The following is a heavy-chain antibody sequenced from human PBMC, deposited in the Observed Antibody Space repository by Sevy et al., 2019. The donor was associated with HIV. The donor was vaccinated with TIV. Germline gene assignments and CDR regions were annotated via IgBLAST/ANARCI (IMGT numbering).Heavy chain of an antibody. D-gene: IGHD5-12*01. CDR1: GYRFTSYA. Sequence: ASVKVSCKASGYRFTSYAMNWVRQAPGQGLEWMGWINANTGKPTYAQGFTGRFVFSLDTSVNTAYLQISSLKAEETAVYYCAKGRPGSGYAGAAAGDWGQGTRVTVSS. J-gene: IGHJ4*02. CDR3: AKGRPGSGYAGAAAGD. CDR2: INANTGKP. V-gene: IGHV7-4-1*02.